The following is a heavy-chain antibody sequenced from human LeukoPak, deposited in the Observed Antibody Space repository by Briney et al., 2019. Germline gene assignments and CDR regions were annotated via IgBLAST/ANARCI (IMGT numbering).Heavy chain of an antibody. CDR2: IYYSGST. D-gene: IGHD3-10*01. Sequence: SETLSLTCTVSGGSISSSSYYWSWIRQPPGKGLEWIGYIYYSGSTYYNPSLKSRVTISVDTSKNQFSLKLSSVTAADTAVYYCATYYYGSGSFDYWGQGTLVTVSS. CDR1: GGSISSSSYY. J-gene: IGHJ4*02. CDR3: ATYYYGSGSFDY. V-gene: IGHV4-30-4*01.